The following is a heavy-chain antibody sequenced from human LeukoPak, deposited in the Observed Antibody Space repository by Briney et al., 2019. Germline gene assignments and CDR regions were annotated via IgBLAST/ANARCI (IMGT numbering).Heavy chain of an antibody. CDR2: ISWNSGSI. CDR3: AKDMGPSITEGRYYYGMDV. Sequence: PGRSLRLSCAASGFTFDDYAMHWVRQAPGKGLEWVSGISWNSGSIGYADSVKGRFTISRDNAKNSLYLQMNSLRAEDTALYYCAKDMGPSITEGRYYYGMDVWGQGTTVTVSS. CDR1: GFTFDDYA. D-gene: IGHD3-10*01. J-gene: IGHJ6*02. V-gene: IGHV3-9*01.